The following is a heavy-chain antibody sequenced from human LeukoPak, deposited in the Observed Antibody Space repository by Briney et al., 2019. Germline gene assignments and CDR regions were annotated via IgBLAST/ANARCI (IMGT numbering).Heavy chain of an antibody. J-gene: IGHJ4*02. CDR1: GFTFSSYA. CDR3: ARGGYSYGLDY. CDR2: ISYDGSNK. D-gene: IGHD5-18*01. V-gene: IGHV3-30*04. Sequence: GGSLRLSCAASGFTFSSYAMSWVRQAPGKGLEWVAVISYDGSNKYYADSVKGRFTISRDNSKNTLYLQMNSLRAEDTAVYYCARGGYSYGLDYWGQGTLVTVSS.